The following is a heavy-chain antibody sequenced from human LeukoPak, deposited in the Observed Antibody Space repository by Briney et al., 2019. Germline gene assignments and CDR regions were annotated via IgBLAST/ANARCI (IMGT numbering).Heavy chain of an antibody. CDR2: ISGSGNSI. Sequence: GGSLRLSCAGSGFAFSDYYMTWIRQAPGRGLEFISYISGSGNSIVYADSVKGRFTISRDNAKNSLYLQVNSLRDEDTAVYYCAREPRLAVYWGQGTLVTVSS. J-gene: IGHJ4*02. V-gene: IGHV3-11*01. CDR3: AREPRLAVY. D-gene: IGHD6-19*01. CDR1: GFAFSDYY.